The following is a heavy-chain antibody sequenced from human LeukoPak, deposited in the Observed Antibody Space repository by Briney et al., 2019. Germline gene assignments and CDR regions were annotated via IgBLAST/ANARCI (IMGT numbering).Heavy chain of an antibody. J-gene: IGHJ4*02. CDR3: ARDQEIYYGSGSGY. Sequence: PGGSLRLSCVASGFTFSSYSMNWVRQAPGKGLEWGSYISSSSSPIYYADSVKVRFTISRDNAKSSLYLQMNSLRDEDTAVYYCARDQEIYYGSGSGYWGQGTLVTVSS. CDR2: ISSSSSPI. CDR1: GFTFSSYS. V-gene: IGHV3-48*02. D-gene: IGHD3-10*01.